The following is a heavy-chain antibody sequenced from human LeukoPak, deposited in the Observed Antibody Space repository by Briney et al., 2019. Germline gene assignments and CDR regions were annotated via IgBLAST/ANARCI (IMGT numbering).Heavy chain of an antibody. CDR2: INPNSGGT. V-gene: IGHV1-2*02. Sequence: ASVKVSCKASGYTFIGYYMHWVRQAPGQGLEWMGWINPNSGGTNYAQKFQGRVTMTRDTSISTAYMELSRLRSDDTAVYYCARTGVAATVWWFDPWGQGTLVTVSS. CDR3: ARTGVAATVWWFDP. CDR1: GYTFIGYY. D-gene: IGHD2-15*01. J-gene: IGHJ5*02.